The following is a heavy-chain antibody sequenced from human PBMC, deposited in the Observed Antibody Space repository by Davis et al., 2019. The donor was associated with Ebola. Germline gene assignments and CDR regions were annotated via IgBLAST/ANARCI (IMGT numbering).Heavy chain of an antibody. J-gene: IGHJ6*02. CDR2: INPRADST. CDR1: GYSFISHY. Sequence: ASVKVSCKTSGYSFISHYIHWVRQAPGQGLEWMGIINPRADSTSYAQKFQGRLTVTRDTSTSTVYMELTNLNSEDTALYYCARDGPGFCRRDSCNGRGMDVWGQGTTVTVSS. D-gene: IGHD2-2*01. V-gene: IGHV1-46*01. CDR3: ARDGPGFCRRDSCNGRGMDV.